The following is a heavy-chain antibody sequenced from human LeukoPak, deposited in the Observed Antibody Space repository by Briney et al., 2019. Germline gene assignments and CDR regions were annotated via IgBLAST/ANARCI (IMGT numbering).Heavy chain of an antibody. CDR3: ARDRGIAVADPYGMDV. Sequence: GASVKVSCTASGYTFTGYHMHWVRQAPGQGLEWMGGIIPIFGTANYAQKFQGRVTITADESTSTAYMELSSLRSEDTAVYYCARDRGIAVADPYGMDVWGQGTTVTVSS. V-gene: IGHV1-69*13. CDR2: IIPIFGTA. CDR1: GYTFTGYH. J-gene: IGHJ6*02. D-gene: IGHD6-19*01.